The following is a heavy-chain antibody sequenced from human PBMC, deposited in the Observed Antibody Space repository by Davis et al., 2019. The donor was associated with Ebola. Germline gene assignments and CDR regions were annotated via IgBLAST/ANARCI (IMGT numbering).Heavy chain of an antibody. J-gene: IGHJ4*02. V-gene: IGHV3-23*01. D-gene: IGHD3-22*01. CDR1: GFTFRNYA. CDR3: AKFSTYLDSTGYYLDY. CDR2: ISGTGGFR. Sequence: PGGSLRLSCAASGFTFRNYAMHWVRQAPGKGLEWVSIISGTGGFRYYADSVKGRFTISRDNSKNTLYLQMNSLRVEDTAVYYCAKFSTYLDSTGYYLDYWGQGTLVTVSS.